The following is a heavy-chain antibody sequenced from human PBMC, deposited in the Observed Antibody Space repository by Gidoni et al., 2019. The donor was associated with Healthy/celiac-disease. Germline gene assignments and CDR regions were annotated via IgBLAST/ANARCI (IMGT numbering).Heavy chain of an antibody. D-gene: IGHD6-19*01. J-gene: IGHJ4*02. V-gene: IGHV1-18*01. Sequence: QVQLVQSGAEVKTSGASETVSCKASGYTFTSYGISWVRQVPGQGLEWLGWISAYNGNTNYAQKLQGRVTMTTDTSTSTAYMELRSLGSDDTAVYYCARVYSSGWYYFDYWGQGTLVTVSS. CDR1: GYTFTSYG. CDR3: ARVYSSGWYYFDY. CDR2: ISAYNGNT.